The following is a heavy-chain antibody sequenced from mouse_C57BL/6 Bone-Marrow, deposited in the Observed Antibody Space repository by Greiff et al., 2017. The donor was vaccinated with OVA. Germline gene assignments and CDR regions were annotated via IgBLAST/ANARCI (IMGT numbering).Heavy chain of an antibody. V-gene: IGHV1-74*01. CDR3: ARSYDNGGWYFDV. D-gene: IGHD2-4*01. CDR2: IHPSDSDT. Sequence: QVQLQQPGAELVKPGASVKVSCKASGYTFTSYWMHWVKQRPGQGLEWIGGIHPSDSDTNYNQKFKGKATLTVDKSSSTAYMQLSSLTSEDSAVYYCARSYDNGGWYFDVWGTGTTVTVSS. CDR1: GYTFTSYW. J-gene: IGHJ1*03.